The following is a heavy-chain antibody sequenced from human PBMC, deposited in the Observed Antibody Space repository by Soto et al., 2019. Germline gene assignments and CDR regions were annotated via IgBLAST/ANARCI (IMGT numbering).Heavy chain of an antibody. CDR1: GGSISSSSYY. CDR2: IYYSGST. V-gene: IGHV4-39*01. Sequence: QLQLQESGPGLVKPSETLSLTCTVSGGSISSSSYYWGWIRQPPGKGLEWIGSIYYSGSTYYNPSLKSRVTISVDTSKNQFSLKLSSVTAADTAVYYCARLSYYDSSGYSYPFLDYWGQGTLVTVSS. J-gene: IGHJ4*02. CDR3: ARLSYYDSSGYSYPFLDY. D-gene: IGHD3-22*01.